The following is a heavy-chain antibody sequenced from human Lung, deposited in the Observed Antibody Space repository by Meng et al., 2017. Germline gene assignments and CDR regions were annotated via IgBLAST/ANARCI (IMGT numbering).Heavy chain of an antibody. Sequence: EVRLVESGGGLVKPGGSLSLSCAASGLTFSSYSMNCVRQAPGKGLEWVSSISSSPTYADSVKGRFTISRDNAENSLYLQMNSLRVEDTAVYFCARGRVVVSATPSDYWGQGTLVTVSS. J-gene: IGHJ4*02. D-gene: IGHD2-15*01. CDR2: ISSSPT. CDR1: GLTFSSYS. V-gene: IGHV3-21*01. CDR3: ARGRVVVSATPSDY.